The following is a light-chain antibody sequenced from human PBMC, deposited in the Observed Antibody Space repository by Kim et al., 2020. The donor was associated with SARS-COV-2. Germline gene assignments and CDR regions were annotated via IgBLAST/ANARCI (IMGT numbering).Light chain of an antibody. CDR1: RLGDKY. CDR2: QDD. Sequence: SYELTQPPSVSVSPGQTASITCSGHRLGDKYACWYQQKPGQSPVLVIYQDDKRPSGIPERFSGSNSGNTATLTISGTQAMDEADYYCQASDSNTVVFGGG. CDR3: QASDSNTVV. V-gene: IGLV3-1*01. J-gene: IGLJ2*01.